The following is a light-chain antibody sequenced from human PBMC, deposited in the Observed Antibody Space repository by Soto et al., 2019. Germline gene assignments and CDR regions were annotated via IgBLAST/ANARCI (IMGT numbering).Light chain of an antibody. CDR2: AID. CDR1: SSDVGAYNY. CDR3: RSYEGDHCHYV. Sequence: QSALTQPPSASGSPGQSVTISCTGTSSDVGAYNYVSWYQQHPGKAPKLMIYAIDKRPSGVPDRFSGSKSGNTASLAVTGLQAEDEADYYCRSYEGDHCHYVFGTGTKLTVL. V-gene: IGLV2-8*01. J-gene: IGLJ1*01.